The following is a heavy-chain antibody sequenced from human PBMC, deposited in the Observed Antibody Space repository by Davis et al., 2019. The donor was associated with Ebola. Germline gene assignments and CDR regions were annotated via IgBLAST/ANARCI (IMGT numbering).Heavy chain of an antibody. J-gene: IGHJ5*02. CDR2: IIPVVDTK. CDR3: ARGKWFDP. Sequence: SVQVSCQASDYTFPSYCITWVRQAPAQGLEWMGRIIPVVDTKDYAQKFQGRVTLTADKATNTAYMELSGLRFDDTAVYYCARGKWFDPWGQGTLVSVTS. CDR1: DYTFPSYC. V-gene: IGHV1-69*08.